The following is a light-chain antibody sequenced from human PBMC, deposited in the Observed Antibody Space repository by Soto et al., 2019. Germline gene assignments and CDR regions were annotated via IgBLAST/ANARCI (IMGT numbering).Light chain of an antibody. V-gene: IGKV3-20*01. CDR1: QSVSSSY. CDR3: QHSGSSPPLT. Sequence: EIVLTQSPGTLSLSPGERATLSCRTSQSVSSSYIAWYQQRPGQAPRLLIYRASKRATDIPDTFSGGGSGTDFTVTISRLEPEYFAVYYCQHSGSSPPLTFGGGTKVEIK. CDR2: RAS. J-gene: IGKJ4*01.